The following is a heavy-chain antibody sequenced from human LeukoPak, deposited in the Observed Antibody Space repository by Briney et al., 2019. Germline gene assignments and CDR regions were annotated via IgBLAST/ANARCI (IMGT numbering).Heavy chain of an antibody. Sequence: ASVKVSCKASGYTFTSYGISWVRQAPGQGLEWMGWISAYNGNTNYAQKLQGRVTMTTDTSTSTAYMELRSLRSDDTAVYYCARAYVDTAMGDAFDIWGQGTMVTVSS. V-gene: IGHV1-18*01. D-gene: IGHD5-18*01. CDR2: ISAYNGNT. CDR3: ARAYVDTAMGDAFDI. J-gene: IGHJ3*02. CDR1: GYTFTSYG.